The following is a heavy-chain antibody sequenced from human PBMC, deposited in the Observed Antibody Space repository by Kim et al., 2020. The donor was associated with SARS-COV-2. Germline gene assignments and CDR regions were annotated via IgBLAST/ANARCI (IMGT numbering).Heavy chain of an antibody. J-gene: IGHJ4*02. Sequence: GGSLRLSCAASGFTFSNVWMSWVRQAPGKGLEWVGRIKTKAYGEIRDYAAPVKGRFTISRDESRNMVYLQMNSLKTEDTAVYYCTTGVIGIPGLDDYWGQGTLVTVSS. V-gene: IGHV3-15*01. CDR3: TTGVIGIPGLDDY. D-gene: IGHD2-21*01. CDR2: IKTKAYGEIR. CDR1: GFTFSNVW.